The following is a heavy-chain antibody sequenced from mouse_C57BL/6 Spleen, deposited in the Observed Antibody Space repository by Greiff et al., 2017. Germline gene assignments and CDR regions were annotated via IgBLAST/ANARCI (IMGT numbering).Heavy chain of an antibody. V-gene: IGHV1-53*01. CDR3: ERQGTGTGCAMDY. CDR1: GYTFTSYW. Sequence: QVQLQQPGTELVKPGASVKLSCKASGYTFTSYWMHWVKQRPGQGLEWIGNINPSNGGTNYNEKLKSKATLTVDKSSSTAYMQLSSLTSVDSAVYYCERQGTGTGCAMDYWGQGTSVTVSS. CDR2: INPSNGGT. J-gene: IGHJ4*01. D-gene: IGHD4-1*01.